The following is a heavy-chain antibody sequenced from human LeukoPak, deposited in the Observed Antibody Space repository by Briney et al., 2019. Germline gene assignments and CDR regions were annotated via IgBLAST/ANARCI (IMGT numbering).Heavy chain of an antibody. V-gene: IGHV4-59*01. CDR1: GGSIRSYY. CDR3: ARPQEMATVSAFDI. D-gene: IGHD5-24*01. Sequence: LETLSLTCTVSGGSIRSYYWSWIRQPPGKGLEWIGYIYYTGSTKYNPSLKSRVTISVDTSKNQYSLKLSSVTAADTAVYFCARPQEMATVSAFDIWGQGTMVTVSS. J-gene: IGHJ3*02. CDR2: IYYTGST.